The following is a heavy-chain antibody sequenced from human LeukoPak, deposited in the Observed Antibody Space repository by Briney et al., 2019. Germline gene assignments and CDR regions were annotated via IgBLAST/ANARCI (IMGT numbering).Heavy chain of an antibody. J-gene: IGHJ4*02. CDR1: GFTSFDYG. CDR3: ARGGGGSCY. CDR2: INWNGGST. V-gene: IGHV3-20*04. Sequence: PGGSLRLSCAASGFTSFDYGMSWVRHAPGKGLEWVSGINWNGGSTAYADSVKGRFTISRDNAKNSLYLQMNSLRAEDTALYYCARGGGGSCYGGQGTLVTVSS. D-gene: IGHD2-15*01.